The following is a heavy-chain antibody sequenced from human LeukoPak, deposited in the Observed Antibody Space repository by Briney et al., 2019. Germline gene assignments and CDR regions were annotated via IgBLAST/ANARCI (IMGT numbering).Heavy chain of an antibody. CDR1: GGSIKTYY. J-gene: IGHJ6*03. CDR2: MSYSGTS. V-gene: IGHV4-59*08. Sequence: PSETLSLTCTVSGGSIKTYYWSWSRQSPGKRLEWIGSMSYSGTSNYIPSLKSRVSMTIDISKNQFSLKLTPVTAADTALYFCAAGSRPYYFYYMAVWGTGTTVTVSS. CDR3: AAGSRPYYFYYMAV.